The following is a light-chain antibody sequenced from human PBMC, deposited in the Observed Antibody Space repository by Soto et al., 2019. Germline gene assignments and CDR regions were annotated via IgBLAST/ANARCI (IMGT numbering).Light chain of an antibody. Sequence: SYELTQPLSVSVALGQTARITCGGNNIGSKNVHWYQQKPGQAPVLVIYRDINRPSGIPERFSGSNSGNTATLTISRAQAGDEADYYCQVWDSSTAWVFGGGTKLTVL. J-gene: IGLJ3*02. CDR1: NIGSKN. V-gene: IGLV3-9*01. CDR2: RDI. CDR3: QVWDSSTAWV.